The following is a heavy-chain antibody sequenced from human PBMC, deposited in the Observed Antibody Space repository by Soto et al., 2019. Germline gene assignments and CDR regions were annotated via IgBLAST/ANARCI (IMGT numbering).Heavy chain of an antibody. J-gene: IGHJ4*02. CDR3: ARGSAYSDYDLEY. Sequence: PGGSLRLSCAASGFTFSSYEMNWVRQAPGKGLEWVSYISSSGSTIYYADSVKGRFTISRDNAKNSLYLHMNSLRAEDTAVYYCARGSAYSDYDLEYWGQGTLVTVSS. CDR2: ISSSGSTI. V-gene: IGHV3-48*03. CDR1: GFTFSSYE. D-gene: IGHD4-17*01.